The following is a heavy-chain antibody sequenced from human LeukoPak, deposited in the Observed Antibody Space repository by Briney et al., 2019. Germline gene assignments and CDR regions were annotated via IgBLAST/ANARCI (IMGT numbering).Heavy chain of an antibody. CDR1: GGTFSSYA. CDR2: IIPIFGIA. CDR3: ARGNTSHCYTRGFDCYYYGMDV. D-gene: IGHD2-2*02. Sequence: GASVKVSCKASGGTFSSYAISWVRQAPGQGLEWMGRIIPIFGIANYAQKFQGRVTITADKSTSTAYMELSSLRSEDTAVYYCARGNTSHCYTRGFDCYYYGMDVWGQGTTVTVPS. J-gene: IGHJ6*02. V-gene: IGHV1-69*04.